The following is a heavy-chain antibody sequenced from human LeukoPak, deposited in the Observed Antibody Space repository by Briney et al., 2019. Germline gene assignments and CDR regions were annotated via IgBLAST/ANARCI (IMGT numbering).Heavy chain of an antibody. CDR1: GGSISSSSYY. CDR3: AREHCSGGSCYSIYYYYYMDV. V-gene: IGHV4-39*07. Sequence: SETLSLTCTVSGGSISSSSYYWDWIRQPPGTGLEWIGSIYYSGSTYYNPSLKSRVTISVDTSKNQFSLKLSSVTAADTAVYYCAREHCSGGSCYSIYYYYYMDVWGKGTTVTVSS. D-gene: IGHD2-15*01. CDR2: IYYSGST. J-gene: IGHJ6*03.